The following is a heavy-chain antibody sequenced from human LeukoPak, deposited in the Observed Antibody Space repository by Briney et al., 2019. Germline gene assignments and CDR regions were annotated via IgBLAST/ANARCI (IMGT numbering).Heavy chain of an antibody. CDR2: ISSSSSSI. D-gene: IGHD1-7*01. Sequence: PGGSLRLSCAASGFTFSSYSMNWVRQAPGKGLEWVSSISSSSSSIYYADSVKGRFTIPRDNAKNSLYLQMNSLRAEDTAVYYCARDPITGTTYYYFYGMAVWGQGTTVTVSS. CDR3: ARDPITGTTYYYFYGMAV. CDR1: GFTFSSYS. V-gene: IGHV3-21*01. J-gene: IGHJ6*02.